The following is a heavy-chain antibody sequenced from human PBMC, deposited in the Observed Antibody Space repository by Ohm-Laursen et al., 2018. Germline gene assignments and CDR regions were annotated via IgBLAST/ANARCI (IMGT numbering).Heavy chain of an antibody. CDR1: VFTFSSDT. J-gene: IGHJ4*01. CDR2: ISNNGAGT. Sequence: SLRLSCAASVFTFSSDTMSWGRQAPGKGLEWVSSISNNGAGTYYADSVMGRFTISRDNSKNTLYLQMNSLRAEDKAIYYCVKGRLAGAFDYWGQGTLVTVSS. CDR3: VKGRLAGAFDY. D-gene: IGHD2-15*01. V-gene: IGHV3-23*01.